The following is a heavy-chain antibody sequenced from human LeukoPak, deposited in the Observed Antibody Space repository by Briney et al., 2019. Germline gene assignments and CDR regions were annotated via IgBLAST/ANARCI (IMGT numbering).Heavy chain of an antibody. Sequence: SETLSLTCTVSGGSISTYYWSWIRRPPGKGLEWIGYIYYSGSTNYNPSLKSRVTISVDTSKNQFSLKLSSVTAADTAVYYCAAGPDIAAANYWGQGTLVTVSS. J-gene: IGHJ4*02. CDR2: IYYSGST. V-gene: IGHV4-59*01. CDR1: GGSISTYY. CDR3: AAGPDIAAANY. D-gene: IGHD6-13*01.